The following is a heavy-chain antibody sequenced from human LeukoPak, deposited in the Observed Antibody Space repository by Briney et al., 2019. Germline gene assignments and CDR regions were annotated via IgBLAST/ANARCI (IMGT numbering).Heavy chain of an antibody. D-gene: IGHD3-22*01. J-gene: IGHJ6*02. CDR3: AREGYYDSSGYRGYYYYGMDV. Sequence: SETLSLTCTVSGVSISSYYWSWLRQPPGKGLEWIGYIYYSGSTNYNPSLKSRVTISVDTSKNQFSLKLSSVTAADTAVYYCAREGYYDSSGYRGYYYYGMDVWGQGTTVTVS. CDR1: GVSISSYY. CDR2: IYYSGST. V-gene: IGHV4-59*01.